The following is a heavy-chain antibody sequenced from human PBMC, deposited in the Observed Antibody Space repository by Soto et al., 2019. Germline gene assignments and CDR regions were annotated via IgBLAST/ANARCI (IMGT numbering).Heavy chain of an antibody. Sequence: VQLVESGGGVVQPGRSLRLSCAASGFTFSSYGMHWVRQAPGKGLEWVAVIWYDGSNKYYADSVKGRFTISRDNSKNTLYLQMNRLRAEDTAVYYCARDVGLRWLRGWFDPWGQGTLVTVSS. D-gene: IGHD4-17*01. CDR2: IWYDGSNK. CDR1: GFTFSSYG. J-gene: IGHJ5*02. CDR3: ARDVGLRWLRGWFDP. V-gene: IGHV3-33*01.